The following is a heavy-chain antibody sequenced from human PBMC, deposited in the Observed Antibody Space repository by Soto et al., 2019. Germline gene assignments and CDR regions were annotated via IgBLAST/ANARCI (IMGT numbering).Heavy chain of an antibody. D-gene: IGHD6-19*01. Sequence: SETQSLTCTVSGGSISSYYWSWIRQPPGKGLEWIGYIYYSGSTNYNPSLKSRVTISVDTSKNQFSLKLSSVTAADTAVYYCARDDHHSSGRGIFDYWGQGTLVTVSS. CDR3: ARDDHHSSGRGIFDY. J-gene: IGHJ4*02. CDR2: IYYSGST. V-gene: IGHV4-59*01. CDR1: GGSISSYY.